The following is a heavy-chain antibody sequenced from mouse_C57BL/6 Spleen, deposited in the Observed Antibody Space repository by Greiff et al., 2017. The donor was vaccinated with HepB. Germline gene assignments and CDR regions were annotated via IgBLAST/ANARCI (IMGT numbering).Heavy chain of an antibody. V-gene: IGHV1-80*01. Sequence: VQLQQSGAELVKPGASVKISCKASGYAFSSYWMNWVKQRPGQGLEWIGQIYPGDGDTNYNGKFKGKATLTADKSSSTAYMQLSSLTSEDSAVKFCAGSQGRQLTYDAMDYWGQGTSVTVSS. CDR2: IYPGDGDT. D-gene: IGHD3-2*02. CDR1: GYAFSSYW. CDR3: AGSQGRQLTYDAMDY. J-gene: IGHJ4*01.